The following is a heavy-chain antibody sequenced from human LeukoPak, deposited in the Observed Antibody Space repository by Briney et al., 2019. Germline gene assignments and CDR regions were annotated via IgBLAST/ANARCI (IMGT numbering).Heavy chain of an antibody. D-gene: IGHD1-20*01. CDR3: STLTSRGLSDS. CDR2: IKSKADGETI. Sequence: GGSLRLSCEVSEFTFSNYVMHWVRQAPGKGLEWVGRIKSKADGETIDYAAPVKGRFTFSRDDSKNMLYLQMNSLKSEDTAVYYCSTLTSRGLSDSWGQGTLVTVSS. CDR1: EFTFSNYV. J-gene: IGHJ4*02. V-gene: IGHV3-15*07.